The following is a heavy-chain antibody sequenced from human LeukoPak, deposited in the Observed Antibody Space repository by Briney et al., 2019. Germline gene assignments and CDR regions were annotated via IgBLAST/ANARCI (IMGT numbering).Heavy chain of an antibody. J-gene: IGHJ4*02. V-gene: IGHV3-48*03. Sequence: PGGSLRLSCAASGFTFSSYEMNWVRQAPGKGLEWVSYIRSSGTTIYYADSVKGRFTIFRDNAKNSLYLQMNSLRAEDTAVYYCASDSSNGYFFDFWGQGTLVTVSS. CDR3: ASDSSNGYFFDF. D-gene: IGHD3-22*01. CDR2: IRSSGTTI. CDR1: GFTFSSYE.